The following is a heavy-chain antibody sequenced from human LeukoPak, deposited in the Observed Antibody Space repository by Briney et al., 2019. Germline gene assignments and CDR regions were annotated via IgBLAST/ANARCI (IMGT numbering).Heavy chain of an antibody. V-gene: IGHV4-59*01. J-gene: IGHJ4*02. CDR1: GDSIRDYY. CDR2: IYHSGNT. D-gene: IGHD6-13*01. Sequence: ETLSLTCSVSGDSIRDYYWSWIRQPPGKGLEWIGFIYHSGNTNYNPSLSTRVTMSVDTSRTQISLNLRSVTAADTAVYYCAREEGIATSGALEYWGQGILVTVSS. CDR3: AREEGIATSGALEY.